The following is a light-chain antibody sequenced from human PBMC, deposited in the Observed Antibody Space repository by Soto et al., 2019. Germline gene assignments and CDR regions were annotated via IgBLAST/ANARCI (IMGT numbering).Light chain of an antibody. CDR1: QSVRSS. CDR3: QLYNSLPER. J-gene: IGKJ1*01. V-gene: IGKV3-15*01. Sequence: IVMTQYPGTLSVSPGERATLFWRARQSVRSSLAWYQQKPGQAPRLFIYDASTRATGIPARFSGSGSGTEFTLTISCLQSEDCAVYKCQLYNSLPERFGQGSKVDIK. CDR2: DAS.